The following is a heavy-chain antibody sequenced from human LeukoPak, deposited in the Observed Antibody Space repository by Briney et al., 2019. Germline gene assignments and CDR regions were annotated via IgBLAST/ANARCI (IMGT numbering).Heavy chain of an antibody. J-gene: IGHJ4*02. CDR2: ISAYNGNT. CDR1: GYTFTSYG. D-gene: IGHD2-15*01. CDR3: ARATQYCSGGSCYSAWVDY. Sequence: GASVKVSCKASGYTFTSYGISWVRQAPGQGLEWMGWISAYNGNTNYAQKLQGRVTMTTDTSTSTAYMELRSLRSDDTAVYYCARATQYCSGGSCYSAWVDYWGQGILVTVSS. V-gene: IGHV1-18*01.